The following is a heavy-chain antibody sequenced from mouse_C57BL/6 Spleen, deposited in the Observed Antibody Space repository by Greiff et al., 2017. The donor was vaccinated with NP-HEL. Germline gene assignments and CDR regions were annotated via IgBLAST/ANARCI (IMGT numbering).Heavy chain of an antibody. J-gene: IGHJ4*01. CDR2: INPNNGGT. V-gene: IGHV1-18*01. Sequence: EVQLQQSGPELVKPGASVKIPCKASGYTFTDYNMDWVKQSHGKSLEWIGDINPNNGGTIYNQKFKGKATLTVDKSSSTAYMELRSLTSEDTAVYYCARRRAYYYGSSYDAMDYWGQGTSVTVSS. D-gene: IGHD1-1*01. CDR1: GYTFTDYN. CDR3: ARRRAYYYGSSYDAMDY.